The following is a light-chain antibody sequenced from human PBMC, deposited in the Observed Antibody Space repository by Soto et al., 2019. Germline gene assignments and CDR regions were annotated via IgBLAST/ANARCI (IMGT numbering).Light chain of an antibody. J-gene: IGKJ2*02. CDR2: AAS. V-gene: IGKV1-39*01. CDR3: QQSYSTPLCT. CDR1: QSISNY. Sequence: DIQMTQSPSSLSASVGDRVTIACRASQSISNYLNWYQQKPGKAPKLLIYAASNLQSGVPSRFSGSGSGTDFTLTISSLQPEDFATYYCQQSYSTPLCTFGQGTRLEI.